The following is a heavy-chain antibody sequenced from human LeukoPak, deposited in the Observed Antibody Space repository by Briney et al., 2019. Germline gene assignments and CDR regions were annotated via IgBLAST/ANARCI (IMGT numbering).Heavy chain of an antibody. J-gene: IGHJ4*02. V-gene: IGHV2-5*01. D-gene: IGHD4-17*01. CDR2: VYGNDDK. CDR1: GFSLHTHAVA. Sequence: ESGPTLLKPTQTLTLTCTFSGFSLHTHAVAVGWVRQPPGQALEWLTFVYGNDDKRYSPPLASRLTITKDTSKNQVVLTMTDMDYVDTATYYCVHRTMVTSVDHWGQGTLVTVSS. CDR3: VHRTMVTSVDH.